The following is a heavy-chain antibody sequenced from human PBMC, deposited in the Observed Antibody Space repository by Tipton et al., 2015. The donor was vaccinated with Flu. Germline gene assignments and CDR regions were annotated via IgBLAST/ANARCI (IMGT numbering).Heavy chain of an antibody. D-gene: IGHD6-6*01. Sequence: LRLSCTVSGGSISSYYWSWIRQPPGKGLEWIGYIYYSGSTNYNPSLKGRVTISVDTSKNQFSLKLSSVTSADTAVYYCARQGGYSSSSSYYYGMDVWGQGTTVTVSS. J-gene: IGHJ6*02. CDR1: GGSISSYY. V-gene: IGHV4-59*08. CDR2: IYYSGST. CDR3: ARQGGYSSSSSYYYGMDV.